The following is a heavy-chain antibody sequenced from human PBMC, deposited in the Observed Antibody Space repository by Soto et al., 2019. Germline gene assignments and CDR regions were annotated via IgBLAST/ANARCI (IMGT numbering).Heavy chain of an antibody. J-gene: IGHJ5*02. D-gene: IGHD3-3*01. CDR2: ISAYNGNT. CDR1: GYTFTSYG. CDR3: ARDPNYDFWSGSGGFDP. Sequence: ASVKVSCEASGYTFTSYGISWVRQAPGQGLEWMGWISAYNGNTNYAQKLQGRVTMTTDTSTSTAYMELRSLRSDDTAVYYCARDPNYDFWSGSGGFDPWGQGTLVTVSS. V-gene: IGHV1-18*04.